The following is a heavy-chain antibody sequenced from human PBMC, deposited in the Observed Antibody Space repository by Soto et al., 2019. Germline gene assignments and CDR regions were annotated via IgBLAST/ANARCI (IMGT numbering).Heavy chain of an antibody. CDR3: ALVRWFGDLR. CDR1: GFSLSTSGMG. CDR2: IYWDDDR. Sequence: QITLKESGPTLMKPTQTLTLTCTFSGFSLSTSGMGVTWIRQPPGKALEWLALIYWDDDRRYSPSLKSRLTITKDTSKNQVVLTMSNLDPVDTPIYYCALVRWFGDLRWGQGTLVTVSS. V-gene: IGHV2-5*02. D-gene: IGHD3-10*01. J-gene: IGHJ4*02.